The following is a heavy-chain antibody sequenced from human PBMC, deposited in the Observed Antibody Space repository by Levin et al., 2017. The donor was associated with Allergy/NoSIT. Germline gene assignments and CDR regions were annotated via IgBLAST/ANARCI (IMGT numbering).Heavy chain of an antibody. CDR1: GFTFSSYS. CDR3: ARKNYDFWSGYYYDHYYYGMDV. D-gene: IGHD3-3*01. CDR2: ISSSSSTI. J-gene: IGHJ6*02. V-gene: IGHV3-48*01. Sequence: PGGSLRLSCAASGFTFSSYSMNWVRQAPGKGLEWVSYISSSSSTIYYADSVKGRFTISRDNAKNSLYLQMNSLRAEDTAVYYCARKNYDFWSGYYYDHYYYGMDVWGQGTTVTVSS.